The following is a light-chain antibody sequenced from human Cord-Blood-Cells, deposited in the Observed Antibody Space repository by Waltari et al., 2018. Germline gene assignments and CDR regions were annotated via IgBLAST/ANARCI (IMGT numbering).Light chain of an antibody. Sequence: EIVSSQPPSTLSFSPGERASHSCRASQSVSSYLAWYQQKPGQAPRLLIYDASNRATGIPARFSGSGSGTDFTLTISSLEPEDFAVYYCQQRSNWPSALTFGGGTKVEIK. CDR2: DAS. J-gene: IGKJ4*01. CDR3: QQRSNWPSALT. CDR1: QSVSSY. V-gene: IGKV3-11*01.